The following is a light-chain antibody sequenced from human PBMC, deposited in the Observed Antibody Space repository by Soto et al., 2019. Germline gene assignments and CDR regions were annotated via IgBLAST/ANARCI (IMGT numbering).Light chain of an antibody. J-gene: IGKJ5*01. CDR3: QQYNDWPRT. V-gene: IGKV3-11*01. CDR2: DAS. Sequence: IVLTQSPATLSFSPGEGATLSCRASQSVSSYLAWYQQKPGQAPRLLIYDASNRATGIPARFSGSASGTEFTLTISSLQSEDFGVYYCQQYNDWPRTFGQGTRLEI. CDR1: QSVSSY.